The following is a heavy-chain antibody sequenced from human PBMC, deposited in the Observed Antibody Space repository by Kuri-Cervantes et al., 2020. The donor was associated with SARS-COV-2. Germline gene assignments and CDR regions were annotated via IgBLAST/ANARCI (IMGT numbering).Heavy chain of an antibody. CDR3: ARVVFDTAMVYFDY. CDR2: ISYDGSNK. J-gene: IGHJ4*02. Sequence: GESLKISCAASGFTFSSYAMHWVRQAPGKGLEWVAVISYDGSNKYCADSVKGRFTISRDNSKNTLYLQMNSLRAEDTAVYYCARVVFDTAMVYFDYWGQGTLVTVSS. CDR1: GFTFSSYA. D-gene: IGHD5-18*01. V-gene: IGHV3-30-3*01.